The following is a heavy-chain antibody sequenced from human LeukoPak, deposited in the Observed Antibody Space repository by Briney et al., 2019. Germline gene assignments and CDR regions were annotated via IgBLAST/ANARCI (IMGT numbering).Heavy chain of an antibody. D-gene: IGHD3-10*01. J-gene: IGHJ4*02. CDR3: ARSSSFGSGSPYYFDS. Sequence: GESLKISCKGSGYSFTHYWIGWVRQMPGGGLEWMGIMYPGDSDTKYSPSFQGHVTISADKSISTAYLQWSSLKASDTAMYYCARSSSFGSGSPYYFDSWGQGTLVTVSS. V-gene: IGHV5-51*01. CDR2: MYPGDSDT. CDR1: GYSFTHYW.